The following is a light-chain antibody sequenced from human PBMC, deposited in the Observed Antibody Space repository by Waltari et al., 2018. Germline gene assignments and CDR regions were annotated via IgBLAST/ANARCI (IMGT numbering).Light chain of an antibody. CDR1: ALTAQY. CDR2: KDT. J-gene: IGLJ2*01. V-gene: IGLV3-25*03. CDR3: QSADSTGSDVV. Sequence: SYELTQPPSVTVSPGQTARIACSGDALTAQYVHWYQQRPGRAPVVVIYKDTKRPSGIPWRFSGSSSGKTVTLTISGVQAEDEADYYCQSADSTGSDVVFGGGTKLTVL.